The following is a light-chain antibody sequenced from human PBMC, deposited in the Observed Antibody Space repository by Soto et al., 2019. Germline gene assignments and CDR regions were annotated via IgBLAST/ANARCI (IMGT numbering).Light chain of an antibody. CDR2: AND. V-gene: IGLV1-40*01. CDR1: TSNIGAVYG. J-gene: IGLJ2*01. Sequence: QPVLTQPPSVSGAPGQSVTISCTGSTSNIGAVYGFHWYQQIRGTAPRLLIFANDNRPSGVPDRCSGSKSGTSASLTITGLQAEDEADYYCQSDDSTRSVVFGGGTKLTVL. CDR3: QSDDSTRSVV.